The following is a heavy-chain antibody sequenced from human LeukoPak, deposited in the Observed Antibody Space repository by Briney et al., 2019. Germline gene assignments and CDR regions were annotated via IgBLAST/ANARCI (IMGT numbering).Heavy chain of an antibody. CDR2: INPSGGST. CDR3: ASMTSKNAFDI. V-gene: IGHV1-46*01. CDR1: GYSFTSYY. J-gene: IGHJ3*02. D-gene: IGHD4-11*01. Sequence: ASVKVSCKASGYSFTSYYMHWVRQAPGQGLEWMGIINPSGGSTSYAQKFQGRVTMTRDMSTSTVYMELSSLRSDDTAVYYCASMTSKNAFDIWGQGTMVTVSS.